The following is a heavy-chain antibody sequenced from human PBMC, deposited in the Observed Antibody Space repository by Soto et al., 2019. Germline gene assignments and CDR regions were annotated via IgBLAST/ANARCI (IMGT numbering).Heavy chain of an antibody. Sequence: SETLSLTCTVSGGSISSYYWGWIRQPPGKGLEWIGYIYYSGSTNYNPSLKSRVTISVDTSKNQFSLKLSSVTAADTAVYYCARGWGYSGYEGMWYWGQGTLVTISS. V-gene: IGHV4-59*01. CDR1: GGSISSYY. CDR3: ARGWGYSGYEGMWY. D-gene: IGHD5-12*01. J-gene: IGHJ4*02. CDR2: IYYSGST.